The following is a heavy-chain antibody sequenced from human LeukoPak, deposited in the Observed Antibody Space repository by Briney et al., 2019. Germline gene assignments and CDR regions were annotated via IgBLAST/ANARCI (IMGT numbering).Heavy chain of an antibody. CDR1: GYIFIDYE. CDR2: MNPKSGDT. V-gene: IGHV1-8*03. Sequence: GASVKVSCTASGYIFIDYEINWVRQATGQGLEWMGWMNPKSGDTGYEQKFKGRVTITRDSSIRTVYMELSSLRSEDTALYYCARGRYMDVWGKGTTVTVSS. CDR3: ARGRYMDV. J-gene: IGHJ6*03.